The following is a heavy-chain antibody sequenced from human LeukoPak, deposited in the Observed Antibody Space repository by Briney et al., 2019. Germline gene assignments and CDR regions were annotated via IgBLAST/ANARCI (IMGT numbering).Heavy chain of an antibody. V-gene: IGHV4-39*07. CDR2: IYNSGST. Sequence: SETLSLTCTVSGGSISSSSYYGGWSRQPPGRGLGWIGSIYNSGSTYYNPSLRSRATISVDTSKNQLSLNLSSVTAADPAVYYCARMTTVVAVDYWGQGTLVTVSS. J-gene: IGHJ4*02. CDR1: GGSISSSSYY. CDR3: ARMTTVVAVDY. D-gene: IGHD4-23*01.